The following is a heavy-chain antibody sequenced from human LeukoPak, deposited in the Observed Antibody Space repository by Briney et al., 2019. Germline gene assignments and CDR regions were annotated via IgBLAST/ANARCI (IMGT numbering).Heavy chain of an antibody. CDR2: ISCNGGTT. D-gene: IGHD6-19*01. CDR3: ARVPFSSAWYDY. V-gene: IGHV3-64*01. Sequence: GGSLRLSCAASGFIFSNYGIHWVRQAPGRGLEFVSRISCNGGTTYYANSLKGRFTISRDNSKNTVYLQMASLRPEDMAVYYCARVPFSSAWYDYWGQGTLVTVSS. CDR1: GFIFSNYG. J-gene: IGHJ4*02.